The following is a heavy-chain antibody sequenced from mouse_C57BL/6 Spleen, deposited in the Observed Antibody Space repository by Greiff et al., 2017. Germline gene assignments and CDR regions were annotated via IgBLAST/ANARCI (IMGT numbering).Heavy chain of an antibody. V-gene: IGHV1-59*01. CDR3: ARSHYGSSPYFDY. Sequence: VQLQQSGAELVRPGTSVKLSCKASGYTFTSYWMHWVKQRPGQGLEWIGVIDPSDSYTNYNQKFKGKATLTVDTSSSTAYMQLSSLTSEDSAVYYCARSHYGSSPYFDYWGQGTTLTVSS. CDR1: GYTFTSYW. J-gene: IGHJ2*01. D-gene: IGHD1-1*01. CDR2: IDPSDSYT.